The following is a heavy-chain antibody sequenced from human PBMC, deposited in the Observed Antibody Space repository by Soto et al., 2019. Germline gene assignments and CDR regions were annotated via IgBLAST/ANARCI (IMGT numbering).Heavy chain of an antibody. D-gene: IGHD3-3*01. J-gene: IGHJ4*02. V-gene: IGHV4-59*01. Sequence: SETLSLTCTVSGGSISSYYWSWIRQPPGKGLEWIGYIYYSGSTNYNPSLKSRVTISVDTSKNQFSLKLSSVTAADTAVYYCARVFQRSGYDYWGQGTLVTVSS. CDR3: ARVFQRSGYDY. CDR2: IYYSGST. CDR1: GGSISSYY.